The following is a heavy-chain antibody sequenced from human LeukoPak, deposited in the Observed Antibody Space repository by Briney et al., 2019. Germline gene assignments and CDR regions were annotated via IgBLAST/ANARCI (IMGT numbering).Heavy chain of an antibody. Sequence: GGSLRLSCAASGFTFSDYYMTWIRQAPGKGLEWVSYISISGSIIYYADSVKGRFTISRDNAKNSLYLQMNSLRAEDTAVYYCAREDASNYYDSSGYLTYWGQGTLVTVSS. CDR1: GFTFSDYY. V-gene: IGHV3-11*01. D-gene: IGHD3-22*01. J-gene: IGHJ4*02. CDR2: ISISGSII. CDR3: AREDASNYYDSSGYLTY.